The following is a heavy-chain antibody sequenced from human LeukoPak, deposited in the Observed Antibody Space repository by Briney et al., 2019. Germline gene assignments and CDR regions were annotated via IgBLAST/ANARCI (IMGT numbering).Heavy chain of an antibody. D-gene: IGHD5-18*01. CDR1: GFTFSDYY. CDR3: AREMGYSYGQYYFDY. CDR2: IKEDGSEK. V-gene: IGHV3-7*03. J-gene: IGHJ4*02. Sequence: PGGSLRLSCAASGFTFSDYYMSWIRQAPGKGLEWMANIKEDGSEKDYVDSVKGRFTVSRDNAKNSLYLQMNSLRAEDTALYYCAREMGYSYGQYYFDYWGQGTLVTVSS.